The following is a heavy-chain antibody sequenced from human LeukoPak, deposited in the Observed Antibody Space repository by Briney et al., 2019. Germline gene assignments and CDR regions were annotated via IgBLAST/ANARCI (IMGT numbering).Heavy chain of an antibody. Sequence: SSETLSLTCSVSGGSIRSTTYYWGWIRRPPGKGLEWIGSIYYSGNTYYSPSLMSRVTISVDTSKNQFSLKLSSVTAADTAVYYCARDGVLVSVYMDVWGKGTTVTISS. CDR3: ARDGVLVSVYMDV. V-gene: IGHV4-39*07. CDR1: GGSIRSTTYY. J-gene: IGHJ6*03. D-gene: IGHD5/OR15-5a*01. CDR2: IYYSGNT.